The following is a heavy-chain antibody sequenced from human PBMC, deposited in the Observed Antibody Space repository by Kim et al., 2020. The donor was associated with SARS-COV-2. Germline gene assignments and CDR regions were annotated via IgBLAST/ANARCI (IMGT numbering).Heavy chain of an antibody. J-gene: IGHJ5*02. CDR2: IYPGDSDT. CDR1: GYSFTSYW. D-gene: IGHD6-6*01. CDR3: ARQARGSSSLGLNWFDP. V-gene: IGHV5-51*01. Sequence: GESLKISCKGSGYSFTSYWIGWVRQMPGKGLEWMGIIYPGDSDTRYSPSFQGQVTISADKSISTAYLQWSSLKASDTAMYYCARQARGSSSLGLNWFDPWGQGTLVTVSS.